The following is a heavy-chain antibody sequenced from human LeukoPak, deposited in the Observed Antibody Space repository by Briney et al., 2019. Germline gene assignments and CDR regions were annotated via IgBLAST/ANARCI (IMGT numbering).Heavy chain of an antibody. J-gene: IGHJ4*02. Sequence: ASVKVSCKASGYTSTGYYMHWVRQAPGQGLEWMGWIIPNSGATNYAQNFQGRVTMTRDTSISTAYMELNRLTSDDTAVYYCARQLGATSRDYWGQGTLVTVSS. CDR2: IIPNSGAT. V-gene: IGHV1-2*02. CDR1: GYTSTGYY. D-gene: IGHD1-26*01. CDR3: ARQLGATSRDY.